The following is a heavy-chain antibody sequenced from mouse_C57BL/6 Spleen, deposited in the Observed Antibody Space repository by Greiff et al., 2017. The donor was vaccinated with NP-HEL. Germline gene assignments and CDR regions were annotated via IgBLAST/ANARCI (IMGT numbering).Heavy chain of an antibody. V-gene: IGHV1-4*01. CDR2: INPSSGYT. J-gene: IGHJ3*01. Sequence: QVQLQQSGAELARPGASVKMSCKASGYTFTSYTMHWVNQRPGQGLEWIGYINPSSGYTKYNQKFKVKATLTADKSSSTAYMQLSSLTSEDSAVYYCARSADLDGYYLFAYWGQGTLVTVSA. CDR3: ARSADLDGYYLFAY. D-gene: IGHD2-3*01. CDR1: GYTFTSYT.